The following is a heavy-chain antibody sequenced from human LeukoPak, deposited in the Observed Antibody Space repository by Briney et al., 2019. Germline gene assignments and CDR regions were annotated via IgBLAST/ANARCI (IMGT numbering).Heavy chain of an antibody. D-gene: IGHD3-10*01. V-gene: IGHV3-7*04. CDR2: IKQDGSEI. J-gene: IGHJ4*02. Sequence: GGSLRLSCAASGFNFNSDWMSWVRQAPGKGLECVANIKQDGSEIYFVDSVKGRLTISRDNAKSSLYLQMNGLRGEDTAVYYCARARYGSGGYFFDFWGQGTLVTVSS. CDR3: ARARYGSGGYFFDF. CDR1: GFNFNSDW.